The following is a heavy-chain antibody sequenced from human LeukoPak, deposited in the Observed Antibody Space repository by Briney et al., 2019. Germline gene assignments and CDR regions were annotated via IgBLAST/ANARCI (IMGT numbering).Heavy chain of an antibody. J-gene: IGHJ4*02. Sequence: PSETLSLTCAVYGGSFSGYYWSWIRQPPGKGLEWIGEINHSGSTNYNPSLKSRVTISVDTSKNQFSLKLSSVTAADTAVYYCARRRSVKIDYWGQGTLVTVSS. D-gene: IGHD4-17*01. CDR3: ARRRSVKIDY. V-gene: IGHV4-34*01. CDR1: GGSFSGYY. CDR2: INHSGST.